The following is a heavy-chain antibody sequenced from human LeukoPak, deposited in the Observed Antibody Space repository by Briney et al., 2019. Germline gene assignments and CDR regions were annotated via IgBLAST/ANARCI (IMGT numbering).Heavy chain of an antibody. CDR1: GFVFSTYS. Sequence: GGSLRLSCSASGFVFSTYSMNWVRQAPGKGLEWVSSISSSSSYIYYADSVKGRFTISRDNAKNSLYLQMNSLRAEDTAVYYCARDGYYDTSGYYYTSDAFDIWGQGTMVTVSS. V-gene: IGHV3-21*01. J-gene: IGHJ3*02. CDR3: ARDGYYDTSGYYYTSDAFDI. D-gene: IGHD3-22*01. CDR2: ISSSSSYI.